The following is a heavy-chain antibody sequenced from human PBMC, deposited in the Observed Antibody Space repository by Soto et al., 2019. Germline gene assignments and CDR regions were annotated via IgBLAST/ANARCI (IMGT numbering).Heavy chain of an antibody. V-gene: IGHV4-31*03. CDR2: IYYSGST. CDR3: ARVFSDSSSFFDP. CDR1: GRSISSGNYY. Sequence: QVQLQESGPGLVKPSQTLSLTCTVSGRSISSGNYYWSRIRQHPGKGLEWIGYIYYSGSTSYNPSLKSRVTISVDTSKNHFSLKLSSVNAADTAVYYCARVFSDSSSFFDPWGQGTLVTVSS. D-gene: IGHD6-13*01. J-gene: IGHJ5*02.